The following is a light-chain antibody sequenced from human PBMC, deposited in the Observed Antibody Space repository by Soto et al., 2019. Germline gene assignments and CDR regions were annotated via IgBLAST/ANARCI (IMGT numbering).Light chain of an antibody. CDR2: EVS. J-gene: IGLJ2*01. CDR1: SSDVGSYNL. Sequence: QSALTQPASVSGSPGQSITISCTGTSSDVGSYNLVSWYQQHPGKAPKLMIYEVSKRPSGVSNRFSGSKSGNTASLTISGLQAEDEADYYWCSYAGSSSVVFGGGTKLTVL. CDR3: CSYAGSSSVV. V-gene: IGLV2-23*02.